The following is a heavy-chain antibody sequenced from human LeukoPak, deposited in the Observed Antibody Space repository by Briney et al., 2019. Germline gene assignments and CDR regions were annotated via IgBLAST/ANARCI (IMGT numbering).Heavy chain of an antibody. CDR2: INPNGGGT. Sequence: ASVTLCYNCSAFTFTVYYLHWLRQAPGQGLGWMGWINPNGGGTDYAQTFQGRVTMTRDTTISMTYMELKWLRSDDTAVYYCARDRSRVLDYWGQGTQVTVSS. J-gene: IGHJ4*02. CDR3: ARDRSRVLDY. V-gene: IGHV1-2*02. D-gene: IGHD2-8*02. CDR1: AFTFTVYY.